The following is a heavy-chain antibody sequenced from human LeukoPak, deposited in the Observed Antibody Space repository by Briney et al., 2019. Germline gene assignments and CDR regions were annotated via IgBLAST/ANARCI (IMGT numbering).Heavy chain of an antibody. CDR3: ARVYYDLWSGYSHEYGMDV. D-gene: IGHD3-3*01. V-gene: IGHV1-18*01. J-gene: IGHJ6*02. CDR2: ISAYNGNT. Sequence: GASVKVSCKASGYTFTSYGISWVRQAPGQGLEWMGWISAYNGNTNYAQKLQGRVTMTTDTSTGTAYMELRSLRSDDTAVYYCARVYYDLWSGYSHEYGMDVWGQGTTVTVSS. CDR1: GYTFTSYG.